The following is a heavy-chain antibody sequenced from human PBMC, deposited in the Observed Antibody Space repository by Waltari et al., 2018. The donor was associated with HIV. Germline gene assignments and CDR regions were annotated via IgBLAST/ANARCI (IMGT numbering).Heavy chain of an antibody. J-gene: IGHJ6*02. CDR3: ARQDSSGGNYYYGMDV. CDR1: GFTFSSYS. Sequence: EVQLVESGGGLVKPGGSLRLSCAASGFTFSSYSMNWVRQAPGKGLEWFASNSSSSIYISYADSVKGRFTISRDNAKNSLYLQMNSLRAEDTAVYYCARQDSSGGNYYYGMDVWGQGTTVTVSS. D-gene: IGHD3-22*01. CDR2: NSSSSIYI. V-gene: IGHV3-21*01.